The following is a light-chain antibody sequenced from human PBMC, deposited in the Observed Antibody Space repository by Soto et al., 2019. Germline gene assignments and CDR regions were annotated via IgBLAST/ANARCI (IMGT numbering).Light chain of an antibody. CDR1: SSDVGGYNY. J-gene: IGLJ1*01. Sequence: QSALTQPASVSGSPGQSITISCTGTSSDVGGYNYVSWYQQHPGKAPKLMIYEFSNRPSGVSNRCSGSKSGNTASLTISGLQAEDEADYYCSSYTSSSTLVFGTGTKLTVL. CDR3: SSYTSSSTLV. CDR2: EFS. V-gene: IGLV2-14*01.